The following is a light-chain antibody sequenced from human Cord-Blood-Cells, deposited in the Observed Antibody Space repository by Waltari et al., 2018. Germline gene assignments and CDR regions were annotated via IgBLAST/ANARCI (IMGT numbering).Light chain of an antibody. CDR3: QQYKSYWT. CDR2: KAS. V-gene: IGKV1-5*03. CDR1: QSISSW. Sequence: DIQMTQSPSTLSASVGDRVTITCRGSQSISSWLAWYQQKPGKAPKILFYKASSLEIGVPSRFSGHGSGTEFTLTISSLQPDDFATYYCQQYKSYWTFGQGTKVEIK. J-gene: IGKJ1*01.